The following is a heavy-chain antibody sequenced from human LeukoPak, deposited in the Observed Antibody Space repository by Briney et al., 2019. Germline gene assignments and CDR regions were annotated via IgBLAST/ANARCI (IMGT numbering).Heavy chain of an antibody. Sequence: PGGSLRLSCAASGFTLSTYAMSWVRQTPGKGLEWVAATSSSDAGTYYADSVKGRFTISRDNSKNTFHLQMNSLRAEDTAVYYCARRAGDYSHPYDYWGQGTLVTVSS. V-gene: IGHV3-23*01. CDR2: TSSSDAGT. J-gene: IGHJ4*02. CDR3: ARRAGDYSHPYDY. CDR1: GFTLSTYA. D-gene: IGHD3-22*01.